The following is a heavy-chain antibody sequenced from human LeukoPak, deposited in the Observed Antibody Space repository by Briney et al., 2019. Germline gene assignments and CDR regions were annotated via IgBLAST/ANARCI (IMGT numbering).Heavy chain of an antibody. Sequence: ASVKVSCKASGYTFTSYGISWVRQAPGQGLEWMGWISAYNGNTNYAQKLQGRVTMTTDTSTSTAYMELRSLRSDDTAVYYCAREGPECSSTSCYFDYWGQGTLVTVSS. CDR1: GYTFTSYG. CDR2: ISAYNGNT. CDR3: AREGPECSSTSCYFDY. J-gene: IGHJ4*02. D-gene: IGHD2-2*01. V-gene: IGHV1-18*01.